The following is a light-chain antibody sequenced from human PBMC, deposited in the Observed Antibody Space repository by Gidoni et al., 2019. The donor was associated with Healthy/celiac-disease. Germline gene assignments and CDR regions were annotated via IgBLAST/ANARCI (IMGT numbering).Light chain of an antibody. CDR2: GAS. CDR1: QSVSSSY. J-gene: IGKJ3*01. V-gene: IGKV3-20*01. CDR3: QQYGSSRFT. Sequence: IVLTQSPGTLSLSPGERATLSCRASQSVSSSYLAWYQQKPGQAPRLLIYGASSRATGIPDRFSGSGSGTDFTLTISRLEPEDFAVYYCQQYGSSRFTFGPGTKVDIK.